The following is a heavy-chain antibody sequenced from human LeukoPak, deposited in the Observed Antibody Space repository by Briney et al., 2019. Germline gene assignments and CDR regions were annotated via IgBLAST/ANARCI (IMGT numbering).Heavy chain of an antibody. CDR3: ARARARWLQLDAFDI. V-gene: IGHV4-39*07. J-gene: IGHJ3*02. Sequence: PSETLSLTCSVSGGSISSSSNSWGWIRQPPGKGLEWIGSMYYSGSTNYNPSLKSRVTISVDTSKNQFSLKLSSVTAADTAVYYCARARARWLQLDAFDIWGQGTMVTVSS. D-gene: IGHD5-24*01. CDR2: MYYSGST. CDR1: GGSISSSSNS.